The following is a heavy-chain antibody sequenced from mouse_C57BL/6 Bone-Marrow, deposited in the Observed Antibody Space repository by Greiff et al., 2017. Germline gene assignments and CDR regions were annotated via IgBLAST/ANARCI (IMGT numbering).Heavy chain of an antibody. CDR2: ICPVNGDT. CDR3: ARSPPPYAMAY. V-gene: IGHV1-12*01. CDR1: GYTFTSYN. J-gene: IGHJ4*01. Sequence: SGAELVRPGASVKMSCKASGYTFTSYNMQWVKQTPRQGPEWIGAICPVNGDTSYNQNVKGKVTLTVEKSSSTAYMQRSSRSAEDSAVYCCARSPPPYAMAYWGQGTSVTVSS.